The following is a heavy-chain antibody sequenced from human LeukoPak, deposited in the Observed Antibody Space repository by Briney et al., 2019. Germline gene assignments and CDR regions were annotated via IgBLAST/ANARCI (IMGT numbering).Heavy chain of an antibody. D-gene: IGHD3-3*01. Sequence: ASVKVSCKASGYTFTSFGITWVRQAPGPGLEWMGWMSPFSRNGNYAQQFQDRMSLTLDTSTTTAYMELWSLRSDDTAVYYCARHLPFEGILEWLLEYWGQGTLVTVSS. CDR1: GYTFTSFG. CDR3: ARHLPFEGILEWLLEY. CDR2: MSPFSRNG. V-gene: IGHV1-18*01. J-gene: IGHJ1*01.